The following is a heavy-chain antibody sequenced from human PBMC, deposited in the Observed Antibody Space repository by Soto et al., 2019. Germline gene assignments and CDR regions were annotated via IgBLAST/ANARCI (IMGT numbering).Heavy chain of an antibody. CDR1: GFTFSSYS. Sequence: EVQLVESGGGLVKPGGSLRLSCAASGFTFSSYSMNWVRQAPGKGLEWVSSISSSSSYIYYADSVKGRFTISRDNAKNSLYLQMNSLRAEDTAVYYCARDRVEREIGAFDIWGQGTMVTVSS. CDR3: ARDRVEREIGAFDI. V-gene: IGHV3-21*01. J-gene: IGHJ3*02. D-gene: IGHD1-1*01. CDR2: ISSSSSYI.